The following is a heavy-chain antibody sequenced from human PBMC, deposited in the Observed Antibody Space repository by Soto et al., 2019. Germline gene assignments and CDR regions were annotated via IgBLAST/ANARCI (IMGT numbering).Heavy chain of an antibody. CDR2: MNPNSGNT. J-gene: IGHJ6*02. D-gene: IGHD3-16*01. CDR1: GYTFTSYD. V-gene: IGHV1-8*01. Sequence: QVQLVQSGAEVKKPGASVKVSCKASGYTFTSYDINWVRQATGQGLEWLGWMNPNSGNTGYAQKFQGRVTMIENTSMSTDYMELSSLRSEDTAVYSCAREGVRGMYVWGQGTTVTVSS. CDR3: AREGVRGMYV.